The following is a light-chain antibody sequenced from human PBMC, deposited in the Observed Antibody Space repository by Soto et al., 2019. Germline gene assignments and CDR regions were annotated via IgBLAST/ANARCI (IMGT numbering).Light chain of an antibody. CDR1: QSVSSC. CDR2: VAS. Sequence: EIVMTQSPSTLSVSPGDRVTLSCRASQSVSSCLAWYQQKPGQAPRLLIYVASTCSTGMPARFSGSGSGTAFPPTSSSLQYQDCPVSYCRQYNNCPRTFGGGTKVEIK. J-gene: IGKJ4*02. CDR3: RQYNNCPRT. V-gene: IGKV3-15*01.